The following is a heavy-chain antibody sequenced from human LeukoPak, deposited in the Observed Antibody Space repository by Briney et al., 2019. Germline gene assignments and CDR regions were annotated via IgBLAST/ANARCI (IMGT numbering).Heavy chain of an antibody. D-gene: IGHD3-10*01. V-gene: IGHV3-7*01. CDR2: IKQDGTEK. CDR1: GFTFTTYW. Sequence: GGSLRLSCAASGFTFTTYWLGWVRQPPGKGLEWVANIKQDGTEKYYVDSVKGRFTISRDNAKNSLYLQMNSLRAEDTAVYYCARDYYGSGSYSWFDPWGQGTLVTVSS. J-gene: IGHJ5*02. CDR3: ARDYYGSGSYSWFDP.